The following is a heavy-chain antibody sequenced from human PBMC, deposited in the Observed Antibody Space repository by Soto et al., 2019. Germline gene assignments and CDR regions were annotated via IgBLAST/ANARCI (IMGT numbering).Heavy chain of an antibody. V-gene: IGHV1-69*01. CDR2: IIPIFGTA. CDR1: GGTFSSYA. CDR3: AEDYCSGGSCYSWFDP. D-gene: IGHD2-15*01. J-gene: IGHJ5*02. Sequence: VQLVQSGAEVKQPGSSVKVSCKASGGTFSSYAISWVRQAPGQGLEWMGGIIPIFGTANYAQKFQGRVTITVDESTSTAYMELSSLRSEDTAVYYCAEDYCSGGSCYSWFDPWGQGTLVTVSS.